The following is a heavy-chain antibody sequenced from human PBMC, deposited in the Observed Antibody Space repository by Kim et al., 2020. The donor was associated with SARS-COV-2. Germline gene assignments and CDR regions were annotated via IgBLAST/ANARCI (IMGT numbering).Heavy chain of an antibody. D-gene: IGHD2-2*02. V-gene: IGHV4-59*01. Sequence: PSLKSRVTISVDTSKNQFSLKLSSVTAADTAVYYCARVLGVPAAIVWFDPWGQGTLVTVSS. CDR3: ARVLGVPAAIVWFDP. J-gene: IGHJ5*02.